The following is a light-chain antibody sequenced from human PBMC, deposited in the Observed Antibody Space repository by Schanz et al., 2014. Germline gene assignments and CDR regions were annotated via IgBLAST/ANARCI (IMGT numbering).Light chain of an antibody. CDR2: DVS. V-gene: IGKV1D-13*01. CDR1: QAISNN. Sequence: AIHLTQSPSSLAASVGDSVTVTCRASQAISNNVAWYQQKPGKPPNLLMFDVSNLETGVSSRFSGSVSGTDFSLTISGLQPEDFATYFCQHSSDFALTFGGGTMVE. CDR3: QHSSDFALT. J-gene: IGKJ4*01.